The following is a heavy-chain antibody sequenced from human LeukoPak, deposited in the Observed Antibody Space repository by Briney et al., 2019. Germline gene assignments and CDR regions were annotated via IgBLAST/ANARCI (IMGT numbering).Heavy chain of an antibody. CDR3: ARDTLNGPFVISLDY. CDR2: ISSDGRVE. J-gene: IGHJ4*02. Sequence: PGGSLRLSCAASGFSFASYEMNWVRQAPGKGVEWVSHISSDGRVETYLDSVRGRFTISRDNAKDLLVLQMTGLRAEDTAVYYCARDTLNGPFVISLDYWGQGALVTVSS. CDR1: GFSFASYE. V-gene: IGHV3-48*03. D-gene: IGHD3-9*01.